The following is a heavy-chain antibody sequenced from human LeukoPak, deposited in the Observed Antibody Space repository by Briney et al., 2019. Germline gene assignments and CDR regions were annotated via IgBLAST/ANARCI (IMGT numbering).Heavy chain of an antibody. CDR2: INPYNGDT. V-gene: IGHV1-2*06. J-gene: IGHJ5*02. Sequence: ASVKVSCKASGYTFTDYYMHWVRQAPGQGLELLGRINPYNGDTNYAQRFQGRVTMTRDTSITTAYMELSRLTYDDTAVYYCATGLFEEGNNWFDPWGQGTLVTVSS. CDR1: GYTFTDYY. CDR3: ATGLFEEGNNWFDP.